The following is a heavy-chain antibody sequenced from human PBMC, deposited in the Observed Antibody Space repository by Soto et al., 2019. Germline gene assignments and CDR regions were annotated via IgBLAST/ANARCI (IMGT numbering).Heavy chain of an antibody. V-gene: IGHV3-11*06. Sequence: PGGSLRLSCVVSGFSFSDYYMSWIRQDPGKGLEWVSYIGSSSSYTNYADSVKGRFIISRENAKKSLYLQMNNLRAEDTAIYYCVRTVVAETHDAFDIWGQGTMVTVSS. CDR3: VRTVVAETHDAFDI. CDR2: IGSSSSYT. CDR1: GFSFSDYY. D-gene: IGHD2-15*01. J-gene: IGHJ3*02.